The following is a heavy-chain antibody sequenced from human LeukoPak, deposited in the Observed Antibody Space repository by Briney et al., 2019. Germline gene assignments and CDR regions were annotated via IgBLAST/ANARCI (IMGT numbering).Heavy chain of an antibody. D-gene: IGHD4-17*01. V-gene: IGHV3-23*01. CDR3: AKEFDGDTHDAFDI. CDR2: LSGSGGST. J-gene: IGHJ3*02. Sequence: PGGSLRLSCAASGFTFAGYAMSWVRQAPGKGLEWVSTLSGSGGSTYYADSVKGRFTISRDNAKNSLYLQMNSLRAEDTALYYCAKEFDGDTHDAFDIWGQGTMVTVSS. CDR1: GFTFAGYA.